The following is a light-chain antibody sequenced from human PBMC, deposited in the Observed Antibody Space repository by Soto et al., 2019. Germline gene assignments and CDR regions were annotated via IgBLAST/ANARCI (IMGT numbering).Light chain of an antibody. Sequence: DIVMTQSPLSLPVTPGEPASISCRSSQSLLHTDGYNYLDWFLQKPGQSPQLLIYVASNRASGVPDRFSCSGSGTEFTLKISRVEAEDVGVYYCMQSLQTPRTFGQGTKVEI. CDR2: VAS. CDR1: QSLLHTDGYNY. V-gene: IGKV2-28*01. J-gene: IGKJ1*01. CDR3: MQSLQTPRT.